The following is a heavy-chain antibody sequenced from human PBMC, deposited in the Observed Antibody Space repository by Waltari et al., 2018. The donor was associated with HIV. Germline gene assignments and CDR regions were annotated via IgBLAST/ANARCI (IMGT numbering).Heavy chain of an antibody. CDR2: MNPKSGNT. V-gene: IGHV1-8*01. J-gene: IGHJ6*02. CDR1: GYTFTNYD. Sequence: QVQLVQSGAEVKKPGASVKVSCKASGYTFTNYDINWVRQATGQGLEWMGWMNPKSGNTGQAPKFQGRVTMTRNNSINIAYMELSSLRSEDTAVYYCARGASPPYGLNVWGQGTTVTVSS. CDR3: ARGASPPYGLNV.